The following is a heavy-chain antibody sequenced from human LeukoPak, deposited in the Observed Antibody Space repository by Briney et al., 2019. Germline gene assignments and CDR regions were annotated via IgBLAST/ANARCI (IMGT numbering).Heavy chain of an antibody. J-gene: IGHJ5*02. CDR3: AISPVGERWFDP. CDR1: GYTFTGYY. Sequence: ASVNLSCKASGYTFTGYYMHWVRQAPGHGLEWMGWISAYNGNKKYAKKLQGRVTMTTDTSTSTAYMELRSLRSDDTAVYYCAISPVGERWFDPWGQGTLVTVSS. CDR2: ISAYNGNK. D-gene: IGHD2-2*01. V-gene: IGHV1-18*04.